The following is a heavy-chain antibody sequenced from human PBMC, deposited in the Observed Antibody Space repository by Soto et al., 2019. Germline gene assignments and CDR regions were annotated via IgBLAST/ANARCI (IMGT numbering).Heavy chain of an antibody. CDR3: ARGGRVDYDILTGYYRYPRPFDY. J-gene: IGHJ4*02. CDR1: GGSISSYY. D-gene: IGHD3-9*01. Sequence: TVSGGSISSYYWSWIRQPPGKGLEWIGYIYYSGSTNYNPFLKSRVTISVDTSKNQFSLKLSSVTAADTAVYYCARGGRVDYDILTGYYRYPRPFDYWGQGTLVTVSS. V-gene: IGHV4-59*01. CDR2: IYYSGST.